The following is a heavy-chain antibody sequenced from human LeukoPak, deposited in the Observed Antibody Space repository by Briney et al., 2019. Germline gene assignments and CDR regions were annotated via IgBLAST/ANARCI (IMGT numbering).Heavy chain of an antibody. CDR2: ISGSGGST. D-gene: IGHD5-18*01. J-gene: IGHJ4*02. V-gene: IGHV3-23*01. Sequence: GGSLRLSCAASGFTFSSYAMSWVRQAPGKGLEWVSAISGSGGSTYYADSVKGRFTISRDNSRNTLYLQMNSLRAEDTAVYYCAKGSGYGQYYFDYWGQGTLVTVSS. CDR3: AKGSGYGQYYFDY. CDR1: GFTFSSYA.